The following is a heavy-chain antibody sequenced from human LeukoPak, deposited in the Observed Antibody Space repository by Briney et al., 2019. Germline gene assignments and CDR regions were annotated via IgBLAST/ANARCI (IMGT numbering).Heavy chain of an antibody. CDR2: ISANNGHT. Sequence: ASVKVSCKASGYIFTSYGLSWVRQAPGQGLEWMGWISANNGHTHYAQKLQGRLTITRDMSTRTVDMELRSLRSDDTAVYYCARDMRHYRYYESDEYYFNFEYWGQGTLVTVSS. CDR1: GYIFTSYG. D-gene: IGHD3-22*01. CDR3: ARDMRHYRYYESDEYYFNFEY. V-gene: IGHV1-18*01. J-gene: IGHJ4*02.